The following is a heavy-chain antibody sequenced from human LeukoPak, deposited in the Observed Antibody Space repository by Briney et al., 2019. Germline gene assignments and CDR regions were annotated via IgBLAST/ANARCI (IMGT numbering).Heavy chain of an antibody. Sequence: KPSETLSLTCTVSGGSISSYSWSWIRQPPGKGLAWIGYVYYSGSTNYNHSLTSRVTISVATSKNQFSLKLSSVTAADTAVYYWARAPGMYYYDSSGYYLDWGQGTLVTVSS. CDR2: VYYSGST. D-gene: IGHD3-22*01. V-gene: IGHV4-59*01. CDR1: GGSISSYS. J-gene: IGHJ4*02. CDR3: ARAPGMYYYDSSGYYLD.